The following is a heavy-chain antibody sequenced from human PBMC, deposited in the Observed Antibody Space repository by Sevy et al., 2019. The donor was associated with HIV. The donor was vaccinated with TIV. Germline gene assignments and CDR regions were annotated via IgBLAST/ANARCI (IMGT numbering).Heavy chain of an antibody. Sequence: GGSLRLSCVVSGFTFRNYWMSWVRQAPGKGLDWVANINQNGTEIYSVDSVKGRFTFSRDNTKNSVYLQMNSLRAEDTAIYYCAINSDYGMDAWGQGTTVTVSS. CDR3: AINSDYGMDA. CDR1: GFTFRNYW. V-gene: IGHV3-7*01. D-gene: IGHD4-4*01. J-gene: IGHJ6*02. CDR2: INQNGTEI.